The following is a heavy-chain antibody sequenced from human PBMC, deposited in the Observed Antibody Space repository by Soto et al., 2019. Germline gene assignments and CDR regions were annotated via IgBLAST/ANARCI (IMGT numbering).Heavy chain of an antibody. CDR2: IKSKTDGGTT. Sequence: GGSLRLSCAASGFTFSNAWMNWVRQAPGKGLEWVGRIKSKTDGGTTDYAAPVKGRFTISRDDSKNTLYLQMNSLKTEDTAVYYCTTGSQLRYFDWLSIRHLFDYGGQETLVTVSS. CDR1: GFTFSNAW. D-gene: IGHD3-9*01. CDR3: TTGSQLRYFDWLSIRHLFDY. J-gene: IGHJ4*02. V-gene: IGHV3-15*07.